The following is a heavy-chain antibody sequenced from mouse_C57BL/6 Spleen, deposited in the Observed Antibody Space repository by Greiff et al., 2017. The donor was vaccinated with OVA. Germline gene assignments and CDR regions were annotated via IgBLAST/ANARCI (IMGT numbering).Heavy chain of an antibody. D-gene: IGHD1-1*02. Sequence: EVMLVESGAELVRPGASVKLSCTASGFNIKDAYMHWVKQRPEQGLEWIGWIDPENGDTEYASKFQGKATITADTSSNTAYMQLNSLTSEDSAVYFCARWWDVRAMDYWGQGTSVTVSS. CDR1: GFNIKDAY. CDR3: ARWWDVRAMDY. J-gene: IGHJ4*01. CDR2: IDPENGDT. V-gene: IGHV14-4*01.